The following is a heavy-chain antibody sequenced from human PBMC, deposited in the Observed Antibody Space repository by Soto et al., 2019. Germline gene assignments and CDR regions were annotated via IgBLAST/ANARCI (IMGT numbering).Heavy chain of an antibody. CDR3: ARDSYAPHV. Sequence: PSGSLRLSCAASGFTFSDYLMHWVRQAPGKGLVWVSRINIDGSGTTYADSVKGRFTISRDNAKNTVFLEMKNLRAEDTAVYYCARDSYAPHVWGQGTTVTVPS. J-gene: IGHJ6*02. D-gene: IGHD4-17*01. CDR1: GFTFSDYL. CDR2: INIDGSGT. V-gene: IGHV3-74*03.